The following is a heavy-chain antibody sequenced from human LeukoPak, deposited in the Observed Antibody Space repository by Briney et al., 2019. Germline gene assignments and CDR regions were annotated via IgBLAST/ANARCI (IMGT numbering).Heavy chain of an antibody. CDR1: GGSISSSY. J-gene: IGHJ4*02. CDR3: ARENTGTSFNY. V-gene: IGHV4-4*07. D-gene: IGHD1-14*01. Sequence: SETLSLTCTVSGGSISSSYWSWIRQPAGKGLEWIGRISTSGSTNYSPTLKCQVTMSVDTSKNQFSLKLSSVTAADTAMYYCARENTGTSFNYWGQGTLVTVSS. CDR2: ISTSGST.